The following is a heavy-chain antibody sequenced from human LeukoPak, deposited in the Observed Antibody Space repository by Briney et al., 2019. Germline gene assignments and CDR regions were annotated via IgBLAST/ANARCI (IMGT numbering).Heavy chain of an antibody. D-gene: IGHD2-21*02. Sequence: SGGSLRLSCAASGFTFSSHSMNWVRQAPGKGLEWVSSITSSSSYIFYADSVEGRFTISRDNAKNPLYLQMNSLRAEDTAVYYCARDLVVVTGIPGYYYGMDVWGQGTTVTVSS. V-gene: IGHV3-21*01. J-gene: IGHJ6*02. CDR1: GFTFSSHS. CDR3: ARDLVVVTGIPGYYYGMDV. CDR2: ITSSSSYI.